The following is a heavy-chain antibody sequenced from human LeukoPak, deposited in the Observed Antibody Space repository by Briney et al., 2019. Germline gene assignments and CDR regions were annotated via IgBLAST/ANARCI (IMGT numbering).Heavy chain of an antibody. V-gene: IGHV3-23*01. Sequence: PGGSLRLSCAASGFTFSSYAMHWVRQGPGKGLEWVSVISGSGGSTYYADSVKGRFTMSRDNSKNTLYLQMNSLRAEDTAVYYCARAVGQGVTGTTSRYWWFDPWGQGTLVTVSS. CDR1: GFTFSSYA. CDR2: ISGSGGST. CDR3: ARAVGQGVTGTTSRYWWFDP. J-gene: IGHJ5*02. D-gene: IGHD1-7*01.